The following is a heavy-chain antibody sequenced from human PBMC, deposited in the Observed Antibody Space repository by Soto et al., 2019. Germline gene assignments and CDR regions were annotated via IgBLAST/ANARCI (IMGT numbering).Heavy chain of an antibody. V-gene: IGHV4-4*07. CDR1: GGSISSYY. D-gene: IGHD2-2*01. CDR2: IYTGGST. J-gene: IGHJ6*02. Sequence: PSETLSLTCTVSGGSISSYYWSWIRQPAGKGLEWIGRIYTGGSTNYNPSLKSRVTMPVDTSKNQFSLKLSSVTAADTAVYYCVRDPGPAAPNYYYYYGMDVWGQGTTVTVSS. CDR3: VRDPGPAAPNYYYYYGMDV.